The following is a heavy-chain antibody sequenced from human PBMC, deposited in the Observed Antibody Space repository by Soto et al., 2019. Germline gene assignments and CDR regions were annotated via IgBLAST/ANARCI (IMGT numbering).Heavy chain of an antibody. CDR1: GGSISSGGYY. CDR3: ARSSQSTVTTFAY. V-gene: IGHV4-31*03. Sequence: QVQLQESGPGLVKPSQTLSLTCTVSGGSISSGGYYWSWIRQHPGKVLEWIGYIYYSGSTYYNPSLKSRVTISVDTFKNQFSLTLSSVTAADTAVYYCARSSQSTVTTFAYWGQGTLVTVSS. J-gene: IGHJ4*02. CDR2: IYYSGST. D-gene: IGHD4-17*01.